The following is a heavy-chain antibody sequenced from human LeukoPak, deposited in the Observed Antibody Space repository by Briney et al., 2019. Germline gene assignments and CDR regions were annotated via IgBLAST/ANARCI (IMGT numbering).Heavy chain of an antibody. CDR3: TGDNFDSSVKFDY. CDR1: GFTFSGSA. Sequence: GGSLRLSCVVSGFTFSGSAVHWVRQASGKGLEWAGRIRSKANNYATAYAASVKGRFTISRDDSKNTAYLQMNSLKTEDTAVYYCTGDNFDSSVKFDYWGQGTLSPSPQ. CDR2: IRSKANNYAT. V-gene: IGHV3-73*01. D-gene: IGHD3-22*01. J-gene: IGHJ4*02.